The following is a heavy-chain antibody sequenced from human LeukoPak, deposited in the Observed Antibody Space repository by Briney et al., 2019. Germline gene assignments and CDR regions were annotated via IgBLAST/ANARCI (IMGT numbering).Heavy chain of an antibody. CDR1: GFTFTTYA. Sequence: GGSLRLSCAASGFTFTTYAMSWVRQAPGKGLEWVSAISGSGDTTHYADSVRGRFTISRDNSKNTLYLQMDSLRAEDTAEYYCSKLMLTSVGWSPFENWGQGTLVTVSS. CDR2: ISGSGDTT. J-gene: IGHJ4*02. D-gene: IGHD6-19*01. V-gene: IGHV3-23*01. CDR3: SKLMLTSVGWSPFEN.